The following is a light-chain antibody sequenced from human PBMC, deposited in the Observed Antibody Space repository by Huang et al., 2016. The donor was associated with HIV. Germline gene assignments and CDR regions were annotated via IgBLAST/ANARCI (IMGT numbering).Light chain of an antibody. CDR1: KGIRNF. V-gene: IGKV1-27*01. J-gene: IGKJ1*01. CDR3: QKYSNDPRA. Sequence: DIQMTQSPSSLSASVGDRVTITCRASKGIRNFVAWYKQKPGKPPKLLIYGASTLESGVPSRFSGGGSETEFTLTIRSLQTEDVATYYCQKYSNDPRAFGQGTRVDIK. CDR2: GAS.